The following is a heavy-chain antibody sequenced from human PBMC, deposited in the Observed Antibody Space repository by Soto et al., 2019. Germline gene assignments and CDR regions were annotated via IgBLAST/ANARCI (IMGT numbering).Heavy chain of an antibody. V-gene: IGHV3-11*05. CDR1: GFTFRDYY. J-gene: IGHJ6*02. CDR3: AREYYYTMDV. CDR2: IDSSTKYT. Sequence: QVQLVESGGGLVRPGGSLRLSCEASGFTFRDYYMTWFRQAPGKGLEWLSYIDSSTKYTNYADSVKARFTISRDNAKNSPDLQMNSLRAGDTAVYYCAREYYYTMDVWGQGTMVTVSS.